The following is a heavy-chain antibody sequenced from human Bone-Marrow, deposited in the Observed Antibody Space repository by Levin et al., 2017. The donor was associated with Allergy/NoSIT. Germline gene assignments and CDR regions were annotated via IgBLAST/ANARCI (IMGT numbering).Heavy chain of an antibody. Sequence: GGSLRLSCAASGFTFSSYAMSWVRQAPGKGLEWVSAISGSGGSTYYADSVKGRFTISRDNSKNTLYLQMNSLRAEDTAVYYCAKDLGGGYCSGGSCYAFDYWGQGTLVTVSS. D-gene: IGHD2-15*01. J-gene: IGHJ4*02. V-gene: IGHV3-23*01. CDR2: ISGSGGST. CDR1: GFTFSSYA. CDR3: AKDLGGGYCSGGSCYAFDY.